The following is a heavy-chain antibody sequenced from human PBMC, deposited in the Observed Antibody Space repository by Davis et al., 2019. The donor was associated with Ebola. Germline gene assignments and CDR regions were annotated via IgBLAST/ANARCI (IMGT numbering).Heavy chain of an antibody. CDR3: ARRRGIAARPLGFDP. J-gene: IGHJ5*02. CDR2: IYYSGST. D-gene: IGHD6-6*01. Sequence: SETLSLTCAVYGGSFSGYYWSWIRQPPGKGLEWIGYIYYSGSTNYNPSLKSRVTISVDTSKNQFSLKLSSVTAADTAVYYCARRRGIAARPLGFDPWGQGTLVTVSS. CDR1: GGSFSGYY. V-gene: IGHV4-59*12.